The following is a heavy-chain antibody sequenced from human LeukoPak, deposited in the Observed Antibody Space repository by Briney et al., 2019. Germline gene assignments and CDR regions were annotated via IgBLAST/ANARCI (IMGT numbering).Heavy chain of an antibody. CDR1: GGSISSSSYY. Sequence: SETLSLTCTVSGGSISSSSYYWGWIRQPPGEGLEWIGSIYYSGSTYYNPSLKSRVTISVDTSKNQFSLKLSSVTAADTAVYYCARDKTDKGGIDYWGQGTLVTVSS. J-gene: IGHJ4*02. CDR2: IYYSGST. V-gene: IGHV4-39*07. CDR3: ARDKTDKGGIDY. D-gene: IGHD3-16*01.